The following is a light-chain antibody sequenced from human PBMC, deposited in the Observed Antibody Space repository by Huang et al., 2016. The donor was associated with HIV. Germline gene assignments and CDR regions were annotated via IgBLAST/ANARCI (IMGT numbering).Light chain of an antibody. V-gene: IGKV3-15*01. Sequence: EIVMTQSPATLSVSPGERATLSCSARQSIGSNLAWYQRRPGQAPRLLFSGASTRATGIAARFSASGSGTEFTLTISSLQSEDFAVYYCQRYDNWPPYTFGQGTRLEIK. CDR3: QRYDNWPPYT. CDR2: GAS. J-gene: IGKJ2*01. CDR1: QSIGSN.